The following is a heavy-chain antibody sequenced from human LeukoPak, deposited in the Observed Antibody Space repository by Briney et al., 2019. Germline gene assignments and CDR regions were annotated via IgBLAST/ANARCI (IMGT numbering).Heavy chain of an antibody. CDR1: GFTFSSYA. CDR3: AKGKWFGELLAYFDY. CDR2: ISGSGGST. Sequence: GGSLRLSCAASGFTFSSYAMSWVRQAPGKGLEWVSAISGSGGSTYYADSVKGRFTISRDNSKNTLYLQMNSLRAEDTAVYYCAKGKWFGELLAYFDYWGQGTLVTVSS. D-gene: IGHD3-10*01. J-gene: IGHJ4*02. V-gene: IGHV3-23*01.